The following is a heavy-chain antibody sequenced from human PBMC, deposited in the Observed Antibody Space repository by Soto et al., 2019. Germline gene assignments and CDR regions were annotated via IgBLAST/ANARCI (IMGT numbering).Heavy chain of an antibody. D-gene: IGHD3-9*01. J-gene: IGHJ5*02. CDR1: GFTFSSYG. V-gene: IGHV3-33*01. CDR2: IWYDGSNK. CDR3: ASSDILTGTNWFDP. Sequence: GGSLRLSCAASGFTFSSYGMHWVRQAPGKGLEWVAVIWYDGSNKYYADSVKGRFTISRDNSKNTLYLQMNSLRAEDTAVYYCASSDILTGTNWFDPWGQGTLVTVSS.